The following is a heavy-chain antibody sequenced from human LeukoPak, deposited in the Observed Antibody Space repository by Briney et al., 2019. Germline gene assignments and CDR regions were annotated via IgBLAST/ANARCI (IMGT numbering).Heavy chain of an antibody. D-gene: IGHD5-24*01. Sequence: SETLSLTCTVSGGSIRSYYWSWIRQPPGKGLEWIGYIYYSGSTNYNPSLKSRVTISVDTSKNQFSLKLSSVTAADTAVYYCARGMATYDYWGQGTLVTVSS. CDR1: GGSIRSYY. CDR2: IYYSGST. J-gene: IGHJ4*02. CDR3: ARGMATYDY. V-gene: IGHV4-59*01.